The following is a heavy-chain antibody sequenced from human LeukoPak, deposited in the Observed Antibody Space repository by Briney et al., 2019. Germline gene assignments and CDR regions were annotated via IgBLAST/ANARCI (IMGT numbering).Heavy chain of an antibody. J-gene: IGHJ3*02. V-gene: IGHV4-34*01. CDR1: GGSFSGYY. Sequence: SETLSLTCAVYGGSFSGYYWSWIRQPPGKGLEWIGEINHSGSTKYNPSLKSRVTISVDTSKNQFSLKLSSVTAADTAVYYCARATVTTYDAFDIWGQGTMVTVSS. CDR2: INHSGST. D-gene: IGHD4-17*01. CDR3: ARATVTTYDAFDI.